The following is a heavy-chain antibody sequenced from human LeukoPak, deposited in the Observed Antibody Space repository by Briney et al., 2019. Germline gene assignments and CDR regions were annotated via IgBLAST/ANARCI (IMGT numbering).Heavy chain of an antibody. Sequence: GGSLRLSCAASGFTFSTYGMSWVRQAPGKGLEWVSAISGSGDSTYYADSVKGRFTISRDNSKNTLYLQMNSLRAEDTAVYYCARVRSTSLYYYYYYMDVWGKGTTVTVSS. CDR2: ISGSGDST. V-gene: IGHV3-23*01. D-gene: IGHD2-2*01. CDR3: ARVRSTSLYYYYYYMDV. CDR1: GFTFSTYG. J-gene: IGHJ6*03.